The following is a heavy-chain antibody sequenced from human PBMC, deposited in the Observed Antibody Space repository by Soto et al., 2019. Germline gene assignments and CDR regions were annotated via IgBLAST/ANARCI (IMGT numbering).Heavy chain of an antibody. CDR2: ISSNGGST. D-gene: IGHD6-6*01. CDR3: VKPIAARPPYNWFDP. J-gene: IGHJ5*02. CDR1: GFTFSSYA. V-gene: IGHV3-64D*08. Sequence: PGESLKISCSASGFTFSSYAMHWVRQAPGKGLEYVSAISSNGGSTYYADSVKGRFTISRDNSKNTLYLQMSSLRAEDTAVYYCVKPIAARPPYNWFDPWGQGTLVTVSS.